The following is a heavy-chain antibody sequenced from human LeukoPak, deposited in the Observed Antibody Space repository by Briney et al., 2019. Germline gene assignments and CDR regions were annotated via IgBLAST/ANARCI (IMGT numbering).Heavy chain of an antibody. Sequence: SETLSLACSVSGGSIKDYFWTWIRQSAEKGLEWIGRLYPGVSTNYNPSLKSRVTMSVDTSKNQFALKLSAVTAADTAVYYCARMKFYDSTGYSPGHCMDVWGKGTTVTVSS. CDR1: GGSIKDYF. J-gene: IGHJ6*03. CDR3: ARMKFYDSTGYSPGHCMDV. CDR2: LYPGVST. V-gene: IGHV4-4*07. D-gene: IGHD3-22*01.